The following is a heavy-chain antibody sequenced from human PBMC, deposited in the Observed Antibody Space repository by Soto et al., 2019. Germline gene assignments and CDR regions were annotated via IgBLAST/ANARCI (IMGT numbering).Heavy chain of an antibody. CDR3: ARAATPTKKFLEWLFLTDV. D-gene: IGHD3-3*01. V-gene: IGHV1-69*01. J-gene: IGHJ6*02. CDR1: GGTFSSYA. Sequence: QVQLVQSGAEVKKPGSSVKVSCKASGGTFSSYAISWVRQAPGQGLEWMGGIIPIFGTANYAQKFQGRVTITADESTSTAYMELSSLRSEDTAVYYCARAATPTKKFLEWLFLTDVWGQGTTVTVSS. CDR2: IIPIFGTA.